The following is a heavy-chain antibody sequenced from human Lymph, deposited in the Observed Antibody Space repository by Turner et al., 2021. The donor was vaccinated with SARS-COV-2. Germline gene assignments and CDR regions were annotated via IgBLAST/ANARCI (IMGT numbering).Heavy chain of an antibody. Sequence: VQLVQSGAEVQKPGASVKVSCKASGYTFTSYYMHWVRQAPGQGLEWKGIINPSGDSTSYAQKFQGRVTMTRDTSTSTVYMELSSLRSEDTAVYYCARVGPGGFDYWGQGTPVTVSS. CDR3: ARVGPGGFDY. CDR1: GYTFTSYY. CDR2: INPSGDST. D-gene: IGHD2-15*01. V-gene: IGHV1-46*01. J-gene: IGHJ4*02.